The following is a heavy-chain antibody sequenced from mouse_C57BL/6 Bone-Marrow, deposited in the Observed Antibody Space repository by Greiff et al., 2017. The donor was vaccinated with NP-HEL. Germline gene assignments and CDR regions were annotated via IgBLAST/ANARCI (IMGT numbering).Heavy chain of an antibody. CDR3: ARSGGLYSNYGGGY. J-gene: IGHJ2*01. Sequence: VQLQQPGAELVKPGASVKLSCKASGYTFTSYWMHWVKQRPGQGLEWIGMIHPNSGSTNYNEKFKSKATLTVDKSSSTAYMQLSSLTSEDSAVYYCARSGGLYSNYGGGYWGQGTTLTVTS. CDR1: GYTFTSYW. V-gene: IGHV1-64*01. D-gene: IGHD2-5*01. CDR2: IHPNSGST.